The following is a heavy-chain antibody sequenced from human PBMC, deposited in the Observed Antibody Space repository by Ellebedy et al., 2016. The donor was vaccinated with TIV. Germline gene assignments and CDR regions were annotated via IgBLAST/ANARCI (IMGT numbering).Heavy chain of an antibody. J-gene: IGHJ4*02. CDR2: VNHRGST. Sequence: MPSETLSLTCAVYGGSFSGYYWSWIRQPPEKGRQWIGEVNHRGSTNYNPSLESRLAISVETSKNQFSLKLSSVTAAGTAVYYCARMVMITFGGARGDFDYWGQGTLVTVSS. V-gene: IGHV4-34*01. D-gene: IGHD3-16*01. CDR1: GGSFSGYY. CDR3: ARMVMITFGGARGDFDY.